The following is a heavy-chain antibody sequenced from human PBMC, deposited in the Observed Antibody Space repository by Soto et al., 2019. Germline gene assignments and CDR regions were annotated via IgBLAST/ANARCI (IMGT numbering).Heavy chain of an antibody. V-gene: IGHV3-64D*06. J-gene: IGHJ4*02. CDR3: VKESYYYFDY. CDR1: GFTFSSYA. Sequence: GALRLSCSASGFTFSSYAMHWVRQAPGKGLEYVSAISSNGGSTYYADSVKSRFTISRDNSKNTLYLQMSSLRAEDTAVYYCVKESYYYFDYWRQGTLVTVSS. D-gene: IGHD3-10*01. CDR2: ISSNGGST.